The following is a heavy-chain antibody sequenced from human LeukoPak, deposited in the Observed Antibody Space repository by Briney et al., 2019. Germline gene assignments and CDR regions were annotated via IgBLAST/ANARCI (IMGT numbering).Heavy chain of an antibody. Sequence: SQTLSVTCAISGDSVSSINGAWIWLRQSPSRGLEWLGRTYYRAKGTSDYAVPIQARISINPDTPKNQFTLHRFSVTPEDTAVYYCARDVAATGWYTFDYWGERSRVTVSS. CDR2: TYYRAKGTS. D-gene: IGHD6-19*01. V-gene: IGHV6-1*01. CDR3: ARDVAATGWYTFDY. J-gene: IGHJ4*02. CDR1: GDSVSSINGA.